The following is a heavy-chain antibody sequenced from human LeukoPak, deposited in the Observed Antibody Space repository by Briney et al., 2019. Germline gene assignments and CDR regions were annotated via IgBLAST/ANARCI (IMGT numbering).Heavy chain of an antibody. CDR3: AREGDFWSGYPQYYFDY. CDR1: GGSISSYY. CDR2: IYYSGST. Sequence: SETLSLTCTVSGGSISSYYWSWIRQPPGKGLEWIGHIYYSGSTNYNPSLKSRVTISVDTSKNQFSLKLSSVTAADTAVYYCAREGDFWSGYPQYYFDYWGQGTLVTVSS. V-gene: IGHV4-59*12. J-gene: IGHJ4*02. D-gene: IGHD3-3*01.